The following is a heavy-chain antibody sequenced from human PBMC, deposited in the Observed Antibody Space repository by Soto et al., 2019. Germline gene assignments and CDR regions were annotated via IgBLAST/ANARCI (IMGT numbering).Heavy chain of an antibody. CDR1: GFTFSSYA. D-gene: IGHD6-19*01. Sequence: GGSLRLSCAASGFTFSSYAMSWVRQAPGKGLEWVSAISSRGGSTYYADSVKGRFTISRDNSKNTLYLQMNSLRAEDTAVYYCAKTRGGYSSGPATIDYYYYYGMDVWGQGTTVTVSS. V-gene: IGHV3-23*01. CDR3: AKTRGGYSSGPATIDYYYYYGMDV. CDR2: ISSRGGST. J-gene: IGHJ6*02.